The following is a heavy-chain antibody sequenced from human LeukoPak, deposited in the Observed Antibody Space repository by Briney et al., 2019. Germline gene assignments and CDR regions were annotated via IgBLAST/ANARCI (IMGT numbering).Heavy chain of an antibody. J-gene: IGHJ2*01. CDR2: IFYSGST. V-gene: IGHV4-39*01. CDR1: GGSISSSSHY. CDR3: ARKADGYNSGNFDL. D-gene: IGHD5-24*01. Sequence: PSGTLSLTCTVSGGSISSSSHYWGWIRQPPGKGLEWIGSIFYSGSTYYNPSLKSRVTISVDRSKSQYSLKLSSVTAADTAVYYCARKADGYNSGNFDLWGRGTLVTVSS.